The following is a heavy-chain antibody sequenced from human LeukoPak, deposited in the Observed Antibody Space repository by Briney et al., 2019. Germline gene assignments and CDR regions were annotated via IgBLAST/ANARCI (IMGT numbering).Heavy chain of an antibody. Sequence: SETLSLTCAVYGGPFSGYYWSWIRQPPGKGLEWIGEINHSGSTNYNPSLKSRVTISVDTSKNQFSLKLSSVTAADTAVYYCARGLPYYYDSSGYLNWFDPWGQGTLVTVSS. V-gene: IGHV4-34*01. J-gene: IGHJ5*02. CDR2: INHSGST. CDR1: GGPFSGYY. CDR3: ARGLPYYYDSSGYLNWFDP. D-gene: IGHD3-22*01.